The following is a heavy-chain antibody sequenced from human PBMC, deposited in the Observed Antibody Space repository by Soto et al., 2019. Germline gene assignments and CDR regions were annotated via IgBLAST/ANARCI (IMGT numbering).Heavy chain of an antibody. Sequence: GGSLRLSCAAYGFTFSSYWMSWVRQAPGKGLEWVANIKQDGSEKYYVDSVKGRFTIYRDNAKNSLYLKMNSLRAEDTAVYYCARDNPLYSGSTHDAFDIWGQGTMVTVSS. CDR3: ARDNPLYSGSTHDAFDI. V-gene: IGHV3-7*03. CDR2: IKQDGSEK. D-gene: IGHD1-26*01. CDR1: GFTFSSYW. J-gene: IGHJ3*02.